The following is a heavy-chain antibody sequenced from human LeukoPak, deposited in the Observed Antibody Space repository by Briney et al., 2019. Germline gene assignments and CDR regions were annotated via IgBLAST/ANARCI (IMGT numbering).Heavy chain of an antibody. CDR3: ARDSGSYSADY. CDR2: INLSADYA. J-gene: IGHJ4*02. D-gene: IGHD1-26*01. V-gene: IGHV1-46*01. CDR1: GYTFTSYR. Sequence: ASVKVSCKASGYTFTSYRVHWVRQAPGQGLAWVGIINLSADYAIYAQNFQARVTMTRDTSTSTVYMELSSLRSEDTAVYYCARDSGSYSADYWGQGTLVTVSS.